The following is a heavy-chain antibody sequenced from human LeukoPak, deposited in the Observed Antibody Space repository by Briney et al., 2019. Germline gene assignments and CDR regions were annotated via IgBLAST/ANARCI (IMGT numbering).Heavy chain of an antibody. CDR2: IYYSGST. V-gene: IGHV4-61*01. J-gene: IGHJ3*02. D-gene: IGHD3-10*01. CDR1: GGSVSSGSYY. Sequence: SETLSLTCTVSGGSVSSGSYYWSWIRQPPGKGLEWIGYIYYSGSTNYNPSLKSRVTISVDTSKNQFSLKLSSVTAADTAVYYCARGGGYYYGSGSPAGAFDIWGQGTMVTASS. CDR3: ARGGGYYYGSGSPAGAFDI.